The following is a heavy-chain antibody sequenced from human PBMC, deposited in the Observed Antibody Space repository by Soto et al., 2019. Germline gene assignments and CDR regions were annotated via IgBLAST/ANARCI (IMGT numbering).Heavy chain of an antibody. Sequence: PSETLSLTCALYGGSFDGYYWSWIRQSPGKGLEWIGEIHHSGSTKYNPSLKSRVSLSVDTSTKQFSLKMTSMTAADRGVYYRARGVDSWSGYLFWGQGTPVTVYS. D-gene: IGHD3-3*01. CDR3: ARGVDSWSGYLF. CDR2: IHHSGST. V-gene: IGHV4-34*01. CDR1: GGSFDGYY. J-gene: IGHJ4*02.